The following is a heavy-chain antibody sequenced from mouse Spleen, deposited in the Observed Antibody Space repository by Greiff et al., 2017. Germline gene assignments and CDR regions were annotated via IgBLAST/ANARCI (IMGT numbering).Heavy chain of an antibody. V-gene: IGHV1-26*01. CDR3: AKGNWADY. Sequence: EVKLQQSGPELVKPGASVKISCKASGYTFTDYYMNWVKQSHGKSLEWIGDINPNNGGTSYNQKFKGKATLTVDKSSSTAYMELRSLTSEDSAVYYCAKGNWADYWGQGTTLTVSS. D-gene: IGHD4-1*01. J-gene: IGHJ2*01. CDR2: INPNNGGT. CDR1: GYTFTDYY.